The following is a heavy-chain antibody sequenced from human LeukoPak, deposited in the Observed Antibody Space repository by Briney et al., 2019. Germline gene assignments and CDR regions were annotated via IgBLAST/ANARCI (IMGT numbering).Heavy chain of an antibody. CDR3: AKDQIVVITGSNDY. Sequence: GGSLRLSCAASGFTFSSYAMSWVRQAPGKGLEWVSAISGSGGSTYYADSVKGRFSVSRDNSKNTLYLQMNSLRAEDTAVYYCAKDQIVVITGSNDYWGQGTLVTVSS. D-gene: IGHD3-22*01. V-gene: IGHV3-23*01. J-gene: IGHJ4*02. CDR2: ISGSGGST. CDR1: GFTFSSYA.